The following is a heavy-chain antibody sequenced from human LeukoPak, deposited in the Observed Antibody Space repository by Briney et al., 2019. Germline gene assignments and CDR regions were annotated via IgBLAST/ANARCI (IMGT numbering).Heavy chain of an antibody. Sequence: GASLKVSRKASGYTFTGYYMHSVRQAPGHGLEWMGWINPNRGGTNYAHKFQGRVTMPRDTSMSTAYLELGRLSSDDTAVYYCARGFRLRGWSIWFGGWGQGILVTVSS. D-gene: IGHD3-10*01. J-gene: IGHJ5*02. CDR3: ARGFRLRGWSIWFGG. CDR2: INPNRGGT. CDR1: GYTFTGYY. V-gene: IGHV1-2*02.